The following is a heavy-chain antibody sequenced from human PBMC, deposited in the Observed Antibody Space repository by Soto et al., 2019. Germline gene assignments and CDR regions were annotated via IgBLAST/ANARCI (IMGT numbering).Heavy chain of an antibody. CDR1: GGSISSGGYY. Sequence: KPSETLSLTCTVSGGSISSGGYYWSWIRQHPGKGLEWIGYIYYSGSTYYNPSLKSRVTISVDTSKNQFFLKLSSVTAADTAVYYCARDRYSNYYYYYGMDVWGQVTTVNVS. V-gene: IGHV4-31*03. J-gene: IGHJ6*02. D-gene: IGHD4-4*01. CDR3: ARDRYSNYYYYYGMDV. CDR2: IYYSGST.